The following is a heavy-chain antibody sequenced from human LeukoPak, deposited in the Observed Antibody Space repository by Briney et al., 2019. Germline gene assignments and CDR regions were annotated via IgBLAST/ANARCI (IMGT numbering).Heavy chain of an antibody. V-gene: IGHV3-30*04. Sequence: GGSLRLSCAASGITFSSYAIHWVRQAPGKGLEWVALISFDGSNKYYADSVKGRFTISRDNSKNTLYLQMNSLRAEDTAVYYCARDRDGYNYPDYWGQGTLVTVSS. D-gene: IGHD5-24*01. CDR2: ISFDGSNK. CDR3: ARDRDGYNYPDY. CDR1: GITFSSYA. J-gene: IGHJ4*02.